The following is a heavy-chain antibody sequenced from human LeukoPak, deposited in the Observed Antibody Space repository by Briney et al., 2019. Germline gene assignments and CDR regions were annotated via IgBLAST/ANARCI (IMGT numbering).Heavy chain of an antibody. CDR1: GFTLSSSW. V-gene: IGHV3-7*04. J-gene: IGHJ5*02. D-gene: IGHD3-10*01. CDR2: INQDGGEI. Sequence: GGSLRLSCAASGFTLSSSWMTGVRQAPGKGLEGVASINQDGGEIHYVDSVKCRFTISRDNAKNSLYLQMNSLTAEDTAVHYCVRAHHPGGWFDPWGQGTLVTVSS. CDR3: VRAHHPGGWFDP.